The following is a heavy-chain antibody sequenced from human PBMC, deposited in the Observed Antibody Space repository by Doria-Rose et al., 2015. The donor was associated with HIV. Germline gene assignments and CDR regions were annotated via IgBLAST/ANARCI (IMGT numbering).Heavy chain of an antibody. CDR2: IFSDDER. J-gene: IGHJ4*02. Sequence: QDSGPVLVKPTETLTLTCTVSGVSLSSPGMGVSWVRQPPGKALEWLANIFSDDERSYQTSLKSRLTISRVTSKSQVVLTMTDMDPVDTATYYCARIKSSRWYHKYYFDFWGQGTLVIVTA. D-gene: IGHD6-13*01. V-gene: IGHV2-26*01. CDR1: GVSLSSPGMG. CDR3: ARIKSSRWYHKYYFDF.